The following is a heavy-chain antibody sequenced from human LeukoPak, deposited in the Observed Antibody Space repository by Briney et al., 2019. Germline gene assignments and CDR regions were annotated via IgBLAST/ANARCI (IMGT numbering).Heavy chain of an antibody. CDR2: IWYDGSNK. J-gene: IGHJ4*02. Sequence: GRSLRLSCAASGFTFSSYGMHWVRQAPGKGLEWVAVIWYDGSNKYYADSVKGRFTISRDNSKNTLYLQMNSLRAEDTAVYYCARDIPAMYSSSWTLDYWGQGTLVTVSS. CDR3: ARDIPAMYSSSWTLDY. D-gene: IGHD6-13*01. CDR1: GFTFSSYG. V-gene: IGHV3-33*01.